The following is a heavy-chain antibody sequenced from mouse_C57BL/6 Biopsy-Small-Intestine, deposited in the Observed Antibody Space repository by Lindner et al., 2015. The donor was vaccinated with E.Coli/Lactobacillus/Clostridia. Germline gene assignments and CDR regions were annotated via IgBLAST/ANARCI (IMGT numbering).Heavy chain of an antibody. D-gene: IGHD3-2*02. CDR2: IYPGDGDT. J-gene: IGHJ3*01. CDR1: GYAFSSSW. Sequence: VQLQESGPELVRPGASVKISCKASGYAFSSSWMYWVKQRPGKGLEWIGRIYPGDGDTNYNGKFKGKATLTADKSSSTAYMQLSSLTSEDSAVYFCARDSSGYMFAYWGQGTLVTVSA. V-gene: IGHV1-82*01. CDR3: ARDSSGYMFAY.